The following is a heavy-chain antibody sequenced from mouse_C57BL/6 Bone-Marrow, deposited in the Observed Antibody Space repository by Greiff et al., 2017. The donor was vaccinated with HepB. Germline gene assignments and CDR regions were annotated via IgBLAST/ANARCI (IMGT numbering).Heavy chain of an antibody. Sequence: DVMLVESGGGLVKPGGSLKLSCAASGFTFSDYGMHWVRQAPEKGLEWVAYISSGSSTIYYVDTVKGRFTISRDNAKNTLFLQMTSLRSEDTAMYYCARENWDDWFAYWGQGTLVTVSA. CDR3: ARENWDDWFAY. CDR2: ISSGSSTI. CDR1: GFTFSDYG. V-gene: IGHV5-17*01. D-gene: IGHD4-1*01. J-gene: IGHJ3*01.